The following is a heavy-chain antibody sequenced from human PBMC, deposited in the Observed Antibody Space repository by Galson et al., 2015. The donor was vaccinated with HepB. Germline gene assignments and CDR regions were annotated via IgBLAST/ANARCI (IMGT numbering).Heavy chain of an antibody. CDR1: GFTLSSFG. CDR3: AKATGANQFDY. CDR2: ISYDGSNK. J-gene: IGHJ4*02. Sequence: FLRLSCAASGFTLSSFGMSWVRQAPGKGLEWVAVISYDGSNKYYADSVKGRFTISRDNSKNTLYLQMNSLRAEDTAVYYCAKATGANQFDYWGQGTLVTVSS. V-gene: IGHV3-30*18. D-gene: IGHD1-14*01.